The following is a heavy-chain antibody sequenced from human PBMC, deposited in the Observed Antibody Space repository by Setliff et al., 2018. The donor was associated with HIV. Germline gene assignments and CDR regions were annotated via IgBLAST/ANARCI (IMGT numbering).Heavy chain of an antibody. CDR1: GGSVNSATYY. J-gene: IGHJ6*03. Sequence: KPSETLSLTCTVSGGSVNSATYYWSWIRQHPGKGLEWIGYIDYSGSAFYNPSLKSRITISVDTSKNQFSLKLSSVTAADTAVYYCARDRRSSWGVDYYYYMDVWGKGTTVTVSS. D-gene: IGHD6-13*01. CDR2: IDYSGSA. CDR3: ARDRRSSWGVDYYYYMDV. V-gene: IGHV4-31*03.